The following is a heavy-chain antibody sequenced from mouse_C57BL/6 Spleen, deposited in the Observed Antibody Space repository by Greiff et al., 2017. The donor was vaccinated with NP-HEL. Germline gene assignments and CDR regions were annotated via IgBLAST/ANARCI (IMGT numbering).Heavy chain of an antibody. CDR2: IWSGGST. CDR3: ARKDYGSLYAMDD. D-gene: IGHD1-1*01. CDR1: GFSLTSYG. V-gene: IGHV2-2*01. J-gene: IGHJ4*01. Sequence: VQLQQSGPGLVQPSQSLSITCTVSGFSLTSYGVHWVRQSPGKGLEWLGVIWSGGSTDYNAAFISRLSISKDNSKSQVFFKMNSLQADDTAIYYCARKDYGSLYAMDDWGQGTSVTVSS.